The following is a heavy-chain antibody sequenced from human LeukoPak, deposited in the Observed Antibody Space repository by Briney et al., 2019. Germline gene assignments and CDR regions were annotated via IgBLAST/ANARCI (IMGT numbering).Heavy chain of an antibody. J-gene: IGHJ3*01. CDR3: GRDPNGDYVGAFEF. D-gene: IGHD4-17*01. Sequence: GGSLRLSCVGSDFTFRNYAMTWVRLVPGKGMQWGSSIPGSDSYAMYADSVRGRFTTSRDNSRNTLFLQMTSLRAEDTAIYYCGRDPNGDYVGAFEFWGQGTLVSVSS. CDR1: DFTFRNYA. V-gene: IGHV3-23*01. CDR2: IPGSDSYA.